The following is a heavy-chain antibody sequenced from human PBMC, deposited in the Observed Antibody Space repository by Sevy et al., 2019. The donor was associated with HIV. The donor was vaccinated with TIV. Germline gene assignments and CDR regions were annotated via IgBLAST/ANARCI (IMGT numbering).Heavy chain of an antibody. D-gene: IGHD3-22*01. CDR1: GFTFSNYN. CDR2: ITSSRDYI. Sequence: GGSPRLSCAASGFTFSNYNMNWVRQAPGKGLEWVSSITSSRDYIYDADSVKGRFTISRDNAKNSLYLQMNSLRAEDTAVYYCARDRRTLNYYASSGYNYYFDYWGQGTLVTVSS. V-gene: IGHV3-21*01. CDR3: ARDRRTLNYYASSGYNYYFDY. J-gene: IGHJ4*02.